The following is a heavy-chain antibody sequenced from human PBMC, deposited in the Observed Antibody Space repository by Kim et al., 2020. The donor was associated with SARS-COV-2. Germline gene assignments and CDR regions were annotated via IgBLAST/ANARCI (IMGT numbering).Heavy chain of an antibody. CDR2: ISAYNGNT. J-gene: IGHJ6*02. CDR3: ARDQGAYYYGSGFHYGMDV. D-gene: IGHD3-10*01. CDR1: GYTFTSYG. Sequence: ASVKVSCKASGYTFTSYGISWVRQAPGQGLEWMGWISAYNGNTNYAQKLQGRVTMTTDTSTSTAYMELRSLRSDDTAVYYCARDQGAYYYGSGFHYGMDVWGQGTTVTVSS. V-gene: IGHV1-18*01.